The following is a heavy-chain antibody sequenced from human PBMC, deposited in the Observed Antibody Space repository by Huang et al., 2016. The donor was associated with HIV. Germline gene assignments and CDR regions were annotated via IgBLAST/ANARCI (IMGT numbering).Heavy chain of an antibody. V-gene: IGHV3-23*01. Sequence: EVQLLESGGGLVQPGKSLRLSCAASGFTFSNYAMSWVRQAPGKGWEGVSGIGGSDGGTYYADSVKGRFTISRDNSKNTVSLQMDSLRAEDTAVYFCAKPNTIFGVGDAFDIWGPGTMVTVSS. CDR1: GFTFSNYA. D-gene: IGHD3-3*01. CDR3: AKPNTIFGVGDAFDI. J-gene: IGHJ3*02. CDR2: IGGSDGGT.